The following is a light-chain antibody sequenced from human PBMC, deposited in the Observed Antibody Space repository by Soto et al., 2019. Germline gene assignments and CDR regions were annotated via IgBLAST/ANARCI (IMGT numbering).Light chain of an antibody. CDR2: DAS. J-gene: IGKJ5*01. CDR1: QSVSSSD. Sequence: EVVLTQAPGTLSLSPGERATLSCRASQSVSSSDLAWYQQKPGQAPRLLIYDASNRATGIPARFSGSGSGTDFTLTISSLEPEDFAVYYCQQYGRSITFGQGTRLEI. CDR3: QQYGRSIT. V-gene: IGKV3-20*01.